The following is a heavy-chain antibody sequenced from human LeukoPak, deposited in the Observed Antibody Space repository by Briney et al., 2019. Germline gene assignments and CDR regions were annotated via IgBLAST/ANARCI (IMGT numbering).Heavy chain of an antibody. V-gene: IGHV4-38-2*01. CDR3: ARGLAIAAAGGSGGYNWFDP. Sequence: PSETLSLTCAVSGYSISSGYYWGWIRQPPGKGLEWIGSIYHSGSTYYNPSLKSRVTISVDTSKNQFSLKLSSVTAADTAVYYCARGLAIAAAGGSGGYNWFDPWGQGTLVTVSS. D-gene: IGHD6-13*01. CDR1: GYSISSGYY. CDR2: IYHSGST. J-gene: IGHJ5*02.